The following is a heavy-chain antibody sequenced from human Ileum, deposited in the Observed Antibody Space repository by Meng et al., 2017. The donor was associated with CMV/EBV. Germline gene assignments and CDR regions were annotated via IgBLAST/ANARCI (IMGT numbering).Heavy chain of an antibody. CDR2: IYYSGTT. D-gene: IGHD3-3*01. J-gene: IGHJ5*02. CDR3: ARDRLRLSWFDP. CDR1: AGSISSSTYY. V-gene: IGHV4-39*07. Sequence: LSAGSISSSTYYWGWIRQPPGKGLEWIGSIYYSGTTYYNPSLKSRVTISVDTSNNQFSLKLRSVTAADTAVYFCARDRLRLSWFDPWGQGTLVTVSS.